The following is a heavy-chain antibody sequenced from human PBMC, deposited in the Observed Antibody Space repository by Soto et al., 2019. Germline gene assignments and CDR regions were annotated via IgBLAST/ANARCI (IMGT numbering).Heavy chain of an antibody. D-gene: IGHD3-22*01. CDR3: AKNPGYYYDSTGYHFDY. V-gene: IGHV3-20*04. CDR1: GFTFDDYG. Sequence: LRLSCAASGFTFDDYGMSWVRQAPGKGLEWVSGINWNGGSTGYADSVKGRFTISRDNAKNTLYLQMNSLRAEDTAVYYCAKNPGYYYDSTGYHFDYWGQGTLVTVSS. CDR2: INWNGGST. J-gene: IGHJ4*02.